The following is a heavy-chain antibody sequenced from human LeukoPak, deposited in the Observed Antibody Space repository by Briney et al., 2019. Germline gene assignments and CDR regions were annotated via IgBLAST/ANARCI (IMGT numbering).Heavy chain of an antibody. J-gene: IGHJ1*01. CDR2: FYYTGRT. V-gene: IGHV4-39*01. D-gene: IGHD6-13*01. CDR3: ARAAGDSSSWRGLQH. Sequence: SETLSLTCTVSGDSFSRNTYSWGWIRQPPGKGLEWFGSFYYTGRTFYNPSLKSRVTISVDTSKNQFSLKLSSVTAADTAVYYCARAAGDSSSWRGLQHWGQGTLVTVSS. CDR1: GDSFSRNTYS.